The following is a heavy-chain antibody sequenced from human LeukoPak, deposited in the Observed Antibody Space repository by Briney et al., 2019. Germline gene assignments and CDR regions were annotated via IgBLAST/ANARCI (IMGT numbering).Heavy chain of an antibody. Sequence: SGGSLRLSCAASGFTVSSNYMSWVRQAPGKGLEWVSYISSSSSTIYYADSVKGRFTISRDNAKNSLYLQMNSLRAEDTAVYYCARVTSGSGSPLDYWGQGTLVTVSS. CDR3: ARVTSGSGSPLDY. D-gene: IGHD3-10*01. CDR2: ISSSSSTI. V-gene: IGHV3-48*04. J-gene: IGHJ4*02. CDR1: GFTVSSNY.